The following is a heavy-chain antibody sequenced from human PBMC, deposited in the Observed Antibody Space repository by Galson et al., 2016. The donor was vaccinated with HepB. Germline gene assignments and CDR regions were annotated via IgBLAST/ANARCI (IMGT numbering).Heavy chain of an antibody. V-gene: IGHV3-30*03. D-gene: IGHD3-3*01. J-gene: IGHJ4*02. CDR1: GFTFSTYG. CDR3: AREHDGY. CDR2: ISSDGAHK. Sequence: SLRLSCAASGFTFSTYGIHWVRQAPGKGLEWQATISSDGAHKHYADSVKGRFTISRDNSKNTVHLEMNNLRHEDKAFYYCAREHDGYWGQGALVTVSS.